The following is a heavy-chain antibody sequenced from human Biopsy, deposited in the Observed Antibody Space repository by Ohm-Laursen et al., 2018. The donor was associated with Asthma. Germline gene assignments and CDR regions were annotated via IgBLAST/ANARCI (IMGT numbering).Heavy chain of an antibody. CDR3: ARIPRRSGSYFVDY. CDR2: VYCSGST. CDR1: GGSINNFY. V-gene: IGHV4-59*01. D-gene: IGHD3-22*01. Sequence: TLSLTCAVSGGSINNFYWSWIRQPPGKGLESIGHVYCSGSTNYNPSLKSRVTISIDASKNQFSLKLTSVTAADTAMYYCARIPRRSGSYFVDYWGQGTLVTVSS. J-gene: IGHJ4*02.